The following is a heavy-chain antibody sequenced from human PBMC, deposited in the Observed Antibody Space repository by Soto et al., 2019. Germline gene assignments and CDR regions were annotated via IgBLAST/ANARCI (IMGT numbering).Heavy chain of an antibody. J-gene: IGHJ6*02. Sequence: GGSLRLSCAASGLPGSTNYMSWVRQAPGKGLEWVSVIYADSVKGRFTISRDASKNTLHLQMDSLRDEDTAVYYCVRPLPSGQNYGMDVWGQGTTVTVSS. V-gene: IGHV3-53*01. D-gene: IGHD3-10*01. CDR3: VRPLPSGQNYGMDV. CDR1: GLPGSTNY. CDR2: I.